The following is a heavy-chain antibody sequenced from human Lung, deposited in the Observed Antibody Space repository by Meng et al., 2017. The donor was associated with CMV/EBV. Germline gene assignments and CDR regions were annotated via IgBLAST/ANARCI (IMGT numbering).Heavy chain of an antibody. V-gene: IGHV3-23*03. CDR2: FYRGDFGT. D-gene: IGHD2-2*01. Sequence: GGSLRLXCAASGFTFSSYAMSWVRQAPGKGLEWVSVFYRGDFGTNYVDSVKGRFTISKDYSSNTLYLQMNSLRGEDTAVYYCVKDDTSGWGDYWGQGTLVTVSS. J-gene: IGHJ4*02. CDR1: GFTFSSYA. CDR3: VKDDTSGWGDY.